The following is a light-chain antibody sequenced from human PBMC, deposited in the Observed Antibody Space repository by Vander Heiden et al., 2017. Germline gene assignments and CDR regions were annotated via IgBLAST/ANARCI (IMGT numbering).Light chain of an antibody. CDR3: AAWDDSRNGVV. CDR1: SSTVGSNT. V-gene: IGLV1-44*01. J-gene: IGLJ2*01. CDR2: SNN. Sequence: QSVLTQPPSASGTPGPRVTISCSGTSSTVGSNTVNWYLQLPGTAPNLLIYSNNQRPSGVPDRFSGSKSGTSASLAISGLQAEDEADYYCAAWDDSRNGVVFGGGTKLTVL.